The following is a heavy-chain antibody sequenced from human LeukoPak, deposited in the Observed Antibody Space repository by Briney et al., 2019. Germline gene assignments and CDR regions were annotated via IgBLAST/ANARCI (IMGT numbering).Heavy chain of an antibody. D-gene: IGHD5-24*01. CDR1: GGSISSGGYS. CDR3: ARGQGRDGPTGY. V-gene: IGHV4-30-2*01. Sequence: SQTLSLTCAVSGGSISSGGYSWSWIRQPPGKGLEWIGYIYHSGGTYYNPSLKSRVTISVDRSKNQFSLKLSSVTAADTAVYYCARGQGRDGPTGYWGQGTLVTVSS. J-gene: IGHJ4*02. CDR2: IYHSGGT.